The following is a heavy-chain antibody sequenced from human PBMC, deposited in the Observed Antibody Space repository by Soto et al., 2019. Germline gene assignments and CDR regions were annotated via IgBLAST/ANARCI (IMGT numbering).Heavy chain of an antibody. Sequence: QVQLVQSGAEVKKPGSSVKVCCKASGGTFSSYAISWVRQAPGQGLVWMGGIIPIFGTANYAQKFQGRVTITADESTSTAYMELSSLRSEDTAVYYCARVEYELLGYWIDPWGQGTLVTVSS. CDR1: GGTFSSYA. D-gene: IGHD2-2*01. J-gene: IGHJ5*02. CDR3: ARVEYELLGYWIDP. V-gene: IGHV1-69*01. CDR2: IIPIFGTA.